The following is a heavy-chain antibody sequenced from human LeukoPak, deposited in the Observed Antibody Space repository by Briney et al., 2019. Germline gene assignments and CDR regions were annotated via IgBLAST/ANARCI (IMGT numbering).Heavy chain of an antibody. J-gene: IGHJ4*02. CDR3: ARDQYDTWSRRGNFDS. CDR2: IKLNGSEK. V-gene: IGHV3-7*03. Sequence: GGSLRLSCVASGFTFGKYWMSWVRQAPGKGLEWVANIKLNGSEKNYVDSVKGRFTISRDNTKNSLYLQMNSLRAEDTAVFYCARDQYDTWSRRGNFDSWGQGTLVIVSS. CDR1: GFTFGKYW. D-gene: IGHD3/OR15-3a*01.